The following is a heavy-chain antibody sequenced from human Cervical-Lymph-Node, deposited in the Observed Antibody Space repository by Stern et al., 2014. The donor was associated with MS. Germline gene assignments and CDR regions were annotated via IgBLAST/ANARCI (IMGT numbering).Heavy chain of an antibody. V-gene: IGHV3-53*01. CDR2: ITNVGST. CDR1: GFTVSRDS. Sequence: EVQLVESGGGVIQPGGSLRLSCTASGFTVSRDSMTWVRQAPGKGLEWVSLITNVGSTFYTDSVKCRFTISRDDSKNTVYLHMTSLRAEDTAMYYCARDTSSPERSDWWGQGTLVTVSS. CDR3: ARDTSSPERSDW. D-gene: IGHD1-1*01. J-gene: IGHJ4*02.